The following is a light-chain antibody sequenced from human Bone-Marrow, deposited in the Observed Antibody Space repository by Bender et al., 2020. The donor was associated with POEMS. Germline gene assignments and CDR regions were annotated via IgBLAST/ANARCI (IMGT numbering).Light chain of an antibody. V-gene: IGLV2-14*01. CDR3: TSYTTRVTWV. J-gene: IGLJ3*02. CDR2: DVT. CDR1: NSDIGAFDH. Sequence: QSALTQPASVSGSLGQSITISCTGTNSDIGAFDHVSWCQQHPGKAPKLIIYDVTHRPLGVSDRFSGAKSGNTASLTISGLQADDEADYFCTSYTTRVTWVFGGGTKLTVL.